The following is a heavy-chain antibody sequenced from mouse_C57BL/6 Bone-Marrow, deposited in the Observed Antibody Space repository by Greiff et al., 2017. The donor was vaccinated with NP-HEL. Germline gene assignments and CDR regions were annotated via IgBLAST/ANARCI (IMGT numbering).Heavy chain of an antibody. J-gene: IGHJ1*03. V-gene: IGHV10-3*01. CDR2: IRSKSSNYAT. Sequence: EVMLVESGGGLVQPKGSLKLSCAASGFTFNTYAMHWVRQAPGKGLEWVARIRSKSSNYATYYADSVKDRFTISRDDSQSMLYLQMNNLKTEDTAMYYCVSLLYYYGSQYFDVWGTGTTVTVSS. CDR3: VSLLYYYGSQYFDV. CDR1: GFTFNTYA. D-gene: IGHD1-1*01.